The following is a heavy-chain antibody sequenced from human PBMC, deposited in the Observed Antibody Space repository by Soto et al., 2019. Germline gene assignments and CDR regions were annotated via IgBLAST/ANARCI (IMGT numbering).Heavy chain of an antibody. D-gene: IGHD5-18*01. V-gene: IGHV5-51*01. CDR1: GYKFTSYF. Sequence: GESLXISSEGSGYKFTSYFIGWVRQMPGKGLEWMGIIYPGDSDTRYSPSFQGQVTISADKSISTAYLQWSSLKASDTATYYCARHDTARVHRYDYWGQGSRVTVGS. CDR3: ARHDTARVHRYDY. J-gene: IGHJ4*02. CDR2: IYPGDSDT.